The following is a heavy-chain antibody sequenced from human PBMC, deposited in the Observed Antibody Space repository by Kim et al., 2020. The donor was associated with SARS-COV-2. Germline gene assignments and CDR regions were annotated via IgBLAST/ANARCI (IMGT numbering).Heavy chain of an antibody. CDR2: IRSKGHGGTT. CDR3: AISTTVVSLPDN. J-gene: IGHJ4*02. D-gene: IGHD4-4*01. CDR1: GFTFGDYT. V-gene: IGHV3-49*04. Sequence: GGSLRLSCRGSGFTFGDYTLAWVRQAPGKGLEWVGFIRSKGHGGTTEYGASVKGRFTLSRDDSKNIGYLQMNSLTTEDTAVYYCAISTTVVSLPDNWGQGTLVTVSS.